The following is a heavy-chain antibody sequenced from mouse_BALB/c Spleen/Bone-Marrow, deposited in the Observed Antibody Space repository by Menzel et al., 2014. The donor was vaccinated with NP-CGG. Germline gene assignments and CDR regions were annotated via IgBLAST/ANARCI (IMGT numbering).Heavy chain of an antibody. CDR2: IDPANGFA. CDR1: GFNIKDTY. J-gene: IGHJ4*01. CDR3: ARAYYGNYPYVMDY. Sequence: EVQLQQSGAELVKPGASVKLSCTASGFNIKDTYIHWVNQRPEQGLEWIGRIDPANGFAKYDPKFQGKATITADTSSNTAYLHLSSLTSEDTAVYYCARAYYGNYPYVMDYWGQGTLVTVSS. D-gene: IGHD2-10*01. V-gene: IGHV14-3*02.